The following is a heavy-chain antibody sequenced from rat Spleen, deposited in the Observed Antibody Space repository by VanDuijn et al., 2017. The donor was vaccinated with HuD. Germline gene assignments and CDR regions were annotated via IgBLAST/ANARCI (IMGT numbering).Heavy chain of an antibody. CDR1: GFTFSDYY. Sequence: EVQLVESDGGLVQPGKSLKLSCAASGFTFSDYYMAWVRQAPTKGLEWVATISYDGSSTYYRDSVKGRFTISRDNAKSTLYLQMDSLRSEDTATYYCARHEDYSGLDYWGQGVMVTVSS. CDR3: ARHEDYSGLDY. D-gene: IGHD1-1*01. J-gene: IGHJ2*01. V-gene: IGHV5-29*01. CDR2: ISYDGSST.